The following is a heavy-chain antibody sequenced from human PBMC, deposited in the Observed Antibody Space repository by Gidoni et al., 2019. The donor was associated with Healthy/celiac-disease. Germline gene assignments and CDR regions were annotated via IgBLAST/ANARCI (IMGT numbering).Heavy chain of an antibody. CDR3: AKDRVNNGWSEPTDY. CDR1: GFTFSSYG. D-gene: IGHD6-19*01. Sequence: LSCAVSGFTFSSYGMQWVRQAPGKGLEWLAFIRYDSNNKYYGDSVGSRFTISRDNSKNTVYLQLNSLRTDDTAVYYCAKDRVNNGWSEPTDYWGQGTLVTVSS. V-gene: IGHV3-30*02. CDR2: IRYDSNNK. J-gene: IGHJ4*02.